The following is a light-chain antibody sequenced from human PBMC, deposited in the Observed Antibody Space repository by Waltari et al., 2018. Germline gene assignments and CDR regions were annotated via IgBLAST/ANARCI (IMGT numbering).Light chain of an antibody. CDR1: NIGSKS. Sequence: SYVLTQPPSVSVAPGKTARITCGGNNIGSKSVHWYQQKPGQAPGLVIYYDSDRPSGIPERFSGSNSGNTATLTISRVEAGDEADYYCQVWDSSSDHAVFGGGTKLTVL. CDR3: QVWDSSSDHAV. V-gene: IGLV3-21*04. J-gene: IGLJ2*01. CDR2: YDS.